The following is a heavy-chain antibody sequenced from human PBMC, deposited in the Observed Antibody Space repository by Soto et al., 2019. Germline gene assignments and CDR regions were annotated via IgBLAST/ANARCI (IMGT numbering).Heavy chain of an antibody. CDR1: GFTFSSYA. D-gene: IGHD1-26*01. CDR3: ANRQRATNNY. V-gene: IGHV3-23*01. J-gene: IGHJ4*02. Sequence: GGSLRLSCAASGFTFSSYAMSWVRQALGKGLEWVSAISGSGGSTYYADSVKGRFTISRDNSKNTLYLQMNSLRAEDTAVYYRANRQRATNNYWGQGTLVTVSS. CDR2: ISGSGGST.